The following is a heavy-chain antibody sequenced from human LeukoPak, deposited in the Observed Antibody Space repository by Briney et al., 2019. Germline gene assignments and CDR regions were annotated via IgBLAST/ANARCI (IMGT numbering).Heavy chain of an antibody. J-gene: IGHJ4*02. D-gene: IGHD2-2*01. CDR3: ARGARYCSSTSCYSYFEY. Sequence: PGGSLRLSCVASGFTFSNYGMHWVRQAPGKGLEWVAVMSHDGSNKYYADSVKGRFTISRDNSKNALYLQMDSLRAEDTAVFYCARGARYCSSTSCYSYFEYWGQGTQVTVSS. CDR2: MSHDGSNK. V-gene: IGHV3-30*19. CDR1: GFTFSNYG.